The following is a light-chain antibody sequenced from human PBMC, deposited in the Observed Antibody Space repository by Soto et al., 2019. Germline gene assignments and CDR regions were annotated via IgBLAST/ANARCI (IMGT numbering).Light chain of an antibody. J-gene: IGKJ1*01. Sequence: DNAMTQSPSTLSASVGDRVTITCRASQSTSTHLAWYQQKPGKAPKLLISKASSLESGVPARFSGSGSGTDFTLTISSLQPDDFATYYCQQYSSFSLTFGQGTKVEIK. CDR1: QSTSTH. CDR3: QQYSSFSLT. V-gene: IGKV1-5*03. CDR2: KAS.